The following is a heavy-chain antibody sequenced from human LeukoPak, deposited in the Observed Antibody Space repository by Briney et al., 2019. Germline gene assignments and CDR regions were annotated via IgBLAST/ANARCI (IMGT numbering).Heavy chain of an antibody. D-gene: IGHD2-21*01. CDR1: GGSISSYY. Sequence: SETLSLTCTVSGGSISSYYWSWIRQPPGKGLEWIGYIYYSGSTNYNPSLKSRVTISVDTSKNQFSLKLSSVTAADTAVYYCARVAIGANYFDYWDQGTLVTVSS. CDR3: ARVAIGANYFDY. J-gene: IGHJ4*02. CDR2: IYYSGST. V-gene: IGHV4-59*01.